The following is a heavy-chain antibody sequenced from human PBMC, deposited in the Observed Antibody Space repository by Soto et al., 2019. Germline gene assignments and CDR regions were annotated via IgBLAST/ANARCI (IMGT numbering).Heavy chain of an antibody. CDR3: ASSATVTTWDSYYFDY. Sequence: GASVKVSCKASGYTFTSYGISWVRQAPGQGLEWMGWISVYNGNTNYAQKLQGRVTMTTDTSTSTAYMELSSLRSEDTAVYYCASSATVTTWDSYYFDYWGQGTLVTVSS. D-gene: IGHD4-17*01. CDR1: GYTFTSYG. V-gene: IGHV1-18*01. CDR2: ISVYNGNT. J-gene: IGHJ4*02.